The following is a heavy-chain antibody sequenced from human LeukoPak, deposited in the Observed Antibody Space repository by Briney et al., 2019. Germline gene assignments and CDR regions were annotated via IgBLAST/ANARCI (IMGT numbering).Heavy chain of an antibody. Sequence: GGSLRLSCAASGFTFSSYGMHWVRQAPGKGLEWVAFIRYDGSNKYYADSVKGRFTISRDNSKNTLYLQMNSLRAEDTAAYYCAKDGGFYSSSWYPDWGQGTLVTVSS. CDR3: AKDGGFYSSSWYPD. J-gene: IGHJ4*02. CDR2: IRYDGSNK. V-gene: IGHV3-30*02. CDR1: GFTFSSYG. D-gene: IGHD6-13*01.